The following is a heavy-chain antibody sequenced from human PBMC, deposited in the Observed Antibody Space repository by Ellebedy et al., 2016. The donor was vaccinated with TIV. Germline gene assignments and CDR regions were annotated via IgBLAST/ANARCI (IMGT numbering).Heavy chain of an antibody. CDR1: GGSISSGDYY. Sequence: MPSETLSLTCTVSGGSISSGDYYWSWIRQPPGKGLEWIGYIYYSGSTYYNPSLKSRVTISVDTSKNQFSLKLSSVTAADTAVYYCARAPGPIIAFDIWGQGTMVTVSS. CDR2: IYYSGST. J-gene: IGHJ3*02. V-gene: IGHV4-30-4*01. CDR3: ARAPGPIIAFDI.